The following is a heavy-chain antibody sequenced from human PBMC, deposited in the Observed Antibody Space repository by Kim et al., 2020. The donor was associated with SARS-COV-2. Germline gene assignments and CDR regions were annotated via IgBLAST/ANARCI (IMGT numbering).Heavy chain of an antibody. J-gene: IGHJ4*02. CDR1: GFTFSSYE. Sequence: GGSLRLSCAASGFTFSSYEMNWVRQAPGKGLEWVSYISSSGSTIYYADSVKGRFTISRDNAKNSLYLQMNSLRAEDTAVYYCARGAMVRGVIIVGRFDYWGQGTLVTVSS. CDR3: ARGAMVRGVIIVGRFDY. D-gene: IGHD3-10*01. CDR2: ISSSGSTI. V-gene: IGHV3-48*03.